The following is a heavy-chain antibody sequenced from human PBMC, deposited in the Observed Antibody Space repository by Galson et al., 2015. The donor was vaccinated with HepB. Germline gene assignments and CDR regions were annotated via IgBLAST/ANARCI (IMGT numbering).Heavy chain of an antibody. J-gene: IGHJ6*02. V-gene: IGHV3-30*18. CDR3: AKDLTIRDFWSGYYYYGMDV. CDR1: GFTFSSYG. CDR2: ISYDGSNK. D-gene: IGHD3-3*01. Sequence: SLRLSCAASGFTFSSYGMHWVRQAPGKGLEWVAVISYDGSNKYYADSVKGRFTISRDNSKNTLYLQMNSLRAEDTAVYYCAKDLTIRDFWSGYYYYGMDVWGQGTTVTVSS.